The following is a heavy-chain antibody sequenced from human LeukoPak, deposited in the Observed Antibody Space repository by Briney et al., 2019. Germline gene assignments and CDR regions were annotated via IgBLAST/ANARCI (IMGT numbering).Heavy chain of an antibody. CDR2: VSYGGST. CDR1: DGSLSSYY. J-gene: IGHJ4*02. V-gene: IGHV4-59*01. D-gene: IGHD6-19*01. CDR3: ARKFGTGWFFDY. Sequence: PSETLSQTCTVSDGSLSSYYWTWIRQPPGKGLEWIGSVSYGGSTDYDPSLTSRVTISLHTSNNQFSLNLRSVTAADTAVYYCARKFGTGWFFDYWGRGTLVTVSS.